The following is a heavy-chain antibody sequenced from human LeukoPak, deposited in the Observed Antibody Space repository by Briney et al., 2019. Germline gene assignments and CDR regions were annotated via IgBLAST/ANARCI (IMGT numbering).Heavy chain of an antibody. D-gene: IGHD1-1*01. CDR1: GGSISSSSYY. J-gene: IGHJ3*02. CDR3: ATTTGTTPVDDAFDI. Sequence: SETLSLTCTVSGGSISSSSYYWGWIRQPPGKGLEWIGSIYYSGSTYYNPSLKSRVTISVDTSKNQFSLKLSSVTAADTAVYYCATTTGTTPVDDAFDIWGQGTMVTVSS. CDR2: IYYSGST. V-gene: IGHV4-39*01.